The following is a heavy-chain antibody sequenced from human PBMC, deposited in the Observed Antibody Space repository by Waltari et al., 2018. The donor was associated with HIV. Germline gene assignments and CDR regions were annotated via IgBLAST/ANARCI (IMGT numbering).Heavy chain of an antibody. CDR1: GFTFSDYY. Sequence: QAQLVESGGGLVKPGGSLRLSCAASGFTFSDYYISWILQAPGKGLEWFSYRSLSGKTEHDADTVKGRVTSSRDNAKNTLYLRMNARRVEDTAVYYCARGLYDVWSAFFPDYWGQGTLVCVSS. J-gene: IGHJ4*02. CDR3: ARGLYDVWSAFFPDY. CDR2: RSLSGKTE. V-gene: IGHV3-11*01. D-gene: IGHD3-3*01.